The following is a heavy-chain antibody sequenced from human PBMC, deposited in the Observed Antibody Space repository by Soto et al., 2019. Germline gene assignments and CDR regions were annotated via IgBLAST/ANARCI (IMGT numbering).Heavy chain of an antibody. CDR3: ARVITIFGVVKFQAFEI. CDR2: ISAYNGNT. Sequence: ASVKVSCKASGYTFTSYGISWVRRAPGQGLEWMGWISAYNGNTNYAQKLQGRVTMTTDTSTSTAYMELRSLRSDDTAVYYCARVITIFGVVKFQAFEICGQGTMVTVSS. V-gene: IGHV1-18*01. J-gene: IGHJ3*02. CDR1: GYTFTSYG. D-gene: IGHD3-3*01.